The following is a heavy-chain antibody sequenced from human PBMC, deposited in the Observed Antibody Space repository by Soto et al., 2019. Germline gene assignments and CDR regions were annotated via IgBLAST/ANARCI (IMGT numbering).Heavy chain of an antibody. D-gene: IGHD6-13*01. CDR1: GFSLSTSGVG. CDR2: IYWDDDK. Sequence: QITLKESGPTLVKPTQTLTLTCTFSGFSLSTSGVGVGWIRQPPGKSLEWLALIYWDDDKRYSPSLKSRLTITKDTSKNQVVLTMTNMDPVDTATYYCAHSNSSSLQVLDYFDYWGQGTLVTVSS. CDR3: AHSNSSSLQVLDYFDY. J-gene: IGHJ4*02. V-gene: IGHV2-5*02.